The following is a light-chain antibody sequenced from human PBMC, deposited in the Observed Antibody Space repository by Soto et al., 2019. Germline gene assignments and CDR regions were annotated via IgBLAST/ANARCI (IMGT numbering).Light chain of an antibody. CDR3: GTWDYSVSGWV. J-gene: IGLJ3*02. Sequence: QSVLTQPPSVSAAPGQRVTISCSGSSSNIGNYYVSWYQQLPGTAPKLVIYQNNKRPSAIPDRCSGSKSGTSATLGISELQTGDDADYYCGTWDYSVSGWVFGGGTKLTVL. CDR2: QNN. CDR1: SSNIGNYY. V-gene: IGLV1-51*02.